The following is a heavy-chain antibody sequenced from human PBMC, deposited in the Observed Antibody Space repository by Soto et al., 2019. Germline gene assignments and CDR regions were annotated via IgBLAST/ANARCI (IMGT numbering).Heavy chain of an antibody. CDR1: GFTFSSRW. D-gene: IGHD6-13*01. Sequence: EVQLVESGGGLVQPGGSLRLSCEASGFTFSSRWMTWVRQGPGKGLEWVANIKQDENGKDYVDSVKGRFTISRDNAKNSLYLQMNSLRAEDTAVYYCATHDGPAAAGLVLDFWGKGTLVTVYS. J-gene: IGHJ4*02. V-gene: IGHV3-7*02. CDR3: ATHDGPAAAGLVLDF. CDR2: IKQDENGK.